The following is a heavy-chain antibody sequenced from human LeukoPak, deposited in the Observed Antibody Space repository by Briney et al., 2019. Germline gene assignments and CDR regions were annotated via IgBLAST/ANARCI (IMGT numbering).Heavy chain of an antibody. J-gene: IGHJ4*02. CDR1: GYTLTELF. CDR3: ATDNFDY. V-gene: IGHV1-24*01. Sequence: ASVKVSFKVSGYTLTELFMHWVRQAPGKGLEWMGGFDPEDGETIYAQKFQGRVTMTEDTSTDTAYMELRSLRSEDTAVYYCATDNFDYWGQGTLVTVSS. CDR2: FDPEDGET.